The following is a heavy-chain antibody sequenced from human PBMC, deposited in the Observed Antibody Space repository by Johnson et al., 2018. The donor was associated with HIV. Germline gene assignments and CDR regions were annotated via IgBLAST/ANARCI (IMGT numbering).Heavy chain of an antibody. V-gene: IGHV3-30*02. D-gene: IGHD3-3*01. CDR3: AKGSDPYYNFWSGYAPMDAFDV. CDR1: GFTFSNYG. CDR2: IRYDGNNK. Sequence: QEQLVESGGGVVQPGGSLRLSCAASGFTFSNYGMHWVRQAPGKGLEWVAFIRYDGNNKYYGEYVKGRFTISRDNSNNTLYLQMNNLRAEDTAMYYCAKGSDPYYNFWSGYAPMDAFDVWGQGTTVTVSS. J-gene: IGHJ3*01.